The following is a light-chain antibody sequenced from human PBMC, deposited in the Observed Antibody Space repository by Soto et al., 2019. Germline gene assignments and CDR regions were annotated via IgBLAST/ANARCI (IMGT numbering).Light chain of an antibody. CDR2: ATS. Sequence: IVLTKSPGTLSFTTGETATLSCRASQTVSNSFLGWYQQRPGQAPRLLMIATSKTAPGIPDRFSGSGSGTDFTLTISRLEPEDFAVYYCQQRSNWPPITFGQGTRPEI. J-gene: IGKJ5*01. V-gene: IGKV3D-20*02. CDR3: QQRSNWPPIT. CDR1: QTVSNSF.